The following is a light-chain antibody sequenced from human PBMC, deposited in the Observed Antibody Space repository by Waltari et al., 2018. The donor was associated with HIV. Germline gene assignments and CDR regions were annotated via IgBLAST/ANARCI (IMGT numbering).Light chain of an antibody. Sequence: EIVVTQVPAALSVSQGERDSLSCIASQSVSTNLAWYHQVSGQAPRLLISDSSNRATGVPDRFSGSGSGTHFTLTISSLQSEDSGVYYCQQYSDWPRAFGLGTKVEV. CDR3: QQYSDWPRA. V-gene: IGKV3-15*01. J-gene: IGKJ1*01. CDR1: QSVSTN. CDR2: DSS.